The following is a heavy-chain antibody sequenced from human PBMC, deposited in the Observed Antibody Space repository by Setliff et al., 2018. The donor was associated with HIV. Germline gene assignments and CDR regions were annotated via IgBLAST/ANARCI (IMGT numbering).Heavy chain of an antibody. Sequence: PGGSLRLSCAASGFSFSNAWMSWVRQAAGKGLEWVGRIKRKSDGGTTGFAAPVKGRFTISRDDSKNTMFLHMNSLKIEDTGVYYCTRDERYYYDSSGYFDYWGQGTLVTVSS. CDR3: TRDERYYYDSSGYFDY. D-gene: IGHD3-22*01. CDR2: IKRKSDGGTT. V-gene: IGHV3-15*01. CDR1: GFSFSNAW. J-gene: IGHJ4*02.